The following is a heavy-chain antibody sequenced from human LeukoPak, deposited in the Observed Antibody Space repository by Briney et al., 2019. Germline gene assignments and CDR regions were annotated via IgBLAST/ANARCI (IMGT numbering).Heavy chain of an antibody. Sequence: GASVKVSCKASGYTFTSSDINWVRQATGQGLEWLGWMNPHTGHTVYAQNFQGRVTMTRNTSISTAYMELSSLRSEDTAVYYCSRPVDALTGVDYWGPGTLVTVSS. J-gene: IGHJ4*02. V-gene: IGHV1-8*01. CDR2: MNPHTGHT. D-gene: IGHD3-9*01. CDR1: GYTFTSSD. CDR3: SRPVDALTGVDY.